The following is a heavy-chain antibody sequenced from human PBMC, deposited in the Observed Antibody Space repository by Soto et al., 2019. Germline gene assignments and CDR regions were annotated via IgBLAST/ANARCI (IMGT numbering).Heavy chain of an antibody. D-gene: IGHD2-21*02. CDR3: ARLSLLFTYYYYGMDV. CDR2: INAGNGNT. J-gene: IGHJ6*02. CDR1: GYTFTSYA. Sequence: ASVKVSCKASGYTFTSYAMHWVRQAPGQRLELMGWINAGNGNTKYSQKFQGRVTITRDTSASTAYMELSSLRSEDTAVYYCARLSLLFTYYYYGMDVWGQGTTVTVSS. V-gene: IGHV1-3*01.